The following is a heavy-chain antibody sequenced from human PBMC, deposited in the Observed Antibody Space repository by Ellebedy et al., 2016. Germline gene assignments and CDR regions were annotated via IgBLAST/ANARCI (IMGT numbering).Heavy chain of an antibody. Sequence: GGSLRLSCKASGYSFTSNWIGWVRQLPGKGLEWMGIVYPDDSDTNYSPSFQGRVTISADKSISTAYLQWRSLKASDTAMYYCAAAPTYSYGFHWGQGTLVTVFS. V-gene: IGHV5-51*01. CDR1: GYSFTSNW. CDR2: VYPDDSDT. D-gene: IGHD5-18*01. J-gene: IGHJ4*02. CDR3: AAAPTYSYGFH.